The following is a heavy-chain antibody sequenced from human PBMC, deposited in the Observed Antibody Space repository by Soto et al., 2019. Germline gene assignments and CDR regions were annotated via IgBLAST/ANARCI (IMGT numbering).Heavy chain of an antibody. CDR2: ISYDGSNK. Sequence: QVQLVESGGGVVQPGRSLRLSCAASGFTFSSYGMHWVRQAPGKGLEWVAVISYDGSNKYYADSVKGRFTISRDNSKNARYLQMNRLGAEDPAVYYCAPGPAIVLVPAAMNYYYGMDVWGQGTTVTVSS. V-gene: IGHV3-30*03. D-gene: IGHD2-2*01. J-gene: IGHJ6*01. CDR1: GFTFSSYG. CDR3: APGPAIVLVPAAMNYYYGMDV.